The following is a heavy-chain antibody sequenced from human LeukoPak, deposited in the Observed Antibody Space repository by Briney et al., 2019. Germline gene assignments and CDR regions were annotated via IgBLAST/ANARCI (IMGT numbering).Heavy chain of an antibody. CDR1: GGSISTYY. CDR3: ARDGSARYYFDY. CDR2: IYYSGGT. J-gene: IGHJ4*02. V-gene: IGHV4-59*01. Sequence: PSETLSLTCTVSGGSISTYYWNWIRQPPGKGLEWIGYIYYSGGTNYNPSLKSRVTISVDTSKNQLSLKLSSVTAADTALYYCARDGSARYYFDYWGQGTLVTVSS.